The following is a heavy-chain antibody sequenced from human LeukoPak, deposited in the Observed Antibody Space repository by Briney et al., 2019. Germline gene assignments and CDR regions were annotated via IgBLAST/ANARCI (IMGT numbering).Heavy chain of an antibody. J-gene: IGHJ5*02. Sequence: GGSLRLSCAASGFTFSSYGMHWVRQAPGKGLEWVAVISYDGSNKYYADSVKGRFTISRDNSKNTLYLQMNSLRAEDTAVYYCARDRYYDSSGYSAINWFDPWGQGTLVTVSS. CDR2: ISYDGSNK. V-gene: IGHV3-30*03. CDR1: GFTFSSYG. D-gene: IGHD3-22*01. CDR3: ARDRYYDSSGYSAINWFDP.